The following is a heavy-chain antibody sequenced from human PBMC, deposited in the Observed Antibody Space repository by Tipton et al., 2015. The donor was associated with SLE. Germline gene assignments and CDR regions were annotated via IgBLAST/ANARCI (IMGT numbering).Heavy chain of an antibody. CDR2: INHSGGT. CDR1: GGSISSNNW. Sequence: TLSLTCTVSGGSISSNNWWSWVCRPPGKGLEWIGEINHSGGTNYNSSLKSRVTISADTSKNQFSLTVRSVTAADTAVYYCGRLQFIFAGMDVWGKGTTVTVSS. V-gene: IGHV4-4*02. D-gene: IGHD3-3*01. J-gene: IGHJ6*04. CDR3: GRLQFIFAGMDV.